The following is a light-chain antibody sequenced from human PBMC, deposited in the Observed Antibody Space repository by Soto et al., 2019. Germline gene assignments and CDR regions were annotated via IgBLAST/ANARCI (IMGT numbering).Light chain of an antibody. Sequence: QSALTQPASVSGSPGQSITISCTGTSSDIGSYNFVSWYQQHPGKAPKVIIYDVINRPSRVSNRFSGSKSGNTASLTISGLQAEDEANYYCSSYTTSSTPLFGGGTKVTVL. CDR3: SSYTTSSTPL. J-gene: IGLJ2*01. V-gene: IGLV2-14*03. CDR2: DVI. CDR1: SSDIGSYNF.